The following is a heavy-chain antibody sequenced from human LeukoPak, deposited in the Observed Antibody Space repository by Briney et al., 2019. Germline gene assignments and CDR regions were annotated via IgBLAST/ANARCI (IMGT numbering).Heavy chain of an antibody. V-gene: IGHV3-23*01. Sequence: PGGSLRLSCATSGFTFNIHALSWVRQAPGKGLEWVSAISYTGGSTYYADSVKGRFTVSRDPSKDTLYLQMNSLRAEDTAVYYCAKTLLGTTKGGMDVWGQGTTVTVSS. CDR1: GFTFNIHA. J-gene: IGHJ6*02. CDR3: AKTLLGTTKGGMDV. CDR2: ISYTGGST. D-gene: IGHD4-17*01.